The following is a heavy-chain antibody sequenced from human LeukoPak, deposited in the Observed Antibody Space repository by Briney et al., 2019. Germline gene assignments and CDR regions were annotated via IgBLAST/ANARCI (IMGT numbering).Heavy chain of an antibody. CDR3: AKFLPTHIVVANYYFDY. J-gene: IGHJ4*02. CDR2: ISGSGGST. Sequence: GGSLRLSCAASGFTFSSYAMRWVRQAPGKGLEWVSAISGSGGSTYYADSVKGRFTISRDNSKNTLYLQINSLRAEDTAVYYCAKFLPTHIVVANYYFDYWGQGTLVTVSS. D-gene: IGHD2-21*01. CDR1: GFTFSSYA. V-gene: IGHV3-23*01.